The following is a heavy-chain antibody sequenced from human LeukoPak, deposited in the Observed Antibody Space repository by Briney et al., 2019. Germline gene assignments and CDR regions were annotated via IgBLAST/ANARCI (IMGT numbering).Heavy chain of an antibody. CDR2: IYHSGST. D-gene: IGHD3-10*01. CDR1: GGSISSGGYY. J-gene: IGHJ5*02. Sequence: SQTLSLTCTVSGGSISSGGYYWSWIRQPPGKGLEWIGYIYHSGSTYYNPSLMSRVTISVDRSKNQFSLKLSSVTAADTAVYYCARRLVGGSGSYNWFDPWGQGTLVTVSS. V-gene: IGHV4-30-2*01. CDR3: ARRLVGGSGSYNWFDP.